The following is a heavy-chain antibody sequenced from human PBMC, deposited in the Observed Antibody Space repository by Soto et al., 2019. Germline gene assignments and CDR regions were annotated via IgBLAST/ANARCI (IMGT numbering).Heavy chain of an antibody. J-gene: IGHJ4*02. Sequence: QVQLVQSGAEVKKPGASVKVSCKASGYTLTNFDIHWVRQAPGQGLEWMGIINPNGGSTNYAHNFQGRVTITRDTSTSTVYMDLSSLRSEDTAVYYCARGLGSVDYWGRGTLVTVSS. CDR1: GYTLTNFD. D-gene: IGHD6-25*01. CDR3: ARGLGSVDY. CDR2: INPNGGST. V-gene: IGHV1-46*03.